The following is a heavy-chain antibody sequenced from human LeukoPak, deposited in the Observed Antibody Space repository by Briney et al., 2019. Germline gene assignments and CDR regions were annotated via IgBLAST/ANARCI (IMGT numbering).Heavy chain of an antibody. V-gene: IGHV4-59*01. D-gene: IGHD4-17*01. CDR3: ARHPTTVTTDY. CDR1: GGSITSYY. CDR2: IYYTGST. J-gene: IGHJ4*02. Sequence: SETLSLTCTVSGGSITSYYWSWIRQPPGKRLEWIGYIYYTGSTNYNPSLKSRVTISVDTSKNQFSLKVSSVTAADTAVYYCARHPTTVTTDYWGQGILVTVSS.